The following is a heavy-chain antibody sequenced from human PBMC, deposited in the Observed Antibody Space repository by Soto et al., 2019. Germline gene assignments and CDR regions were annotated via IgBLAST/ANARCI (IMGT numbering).Heavy chain of an antibody. CDR1: GGSFSGYY. CDR2: INHSGST. Sequence: QVQLQQWGAGLLKPSETLSLTCAVYGGSFSGYYWSWIRQPPGKGLEWIGEINHSGSTNYNPSLKSRVTISVDTSKNQFSLKLSSVTAADTAVYYCARGERPGYSYGLNWFDPWGQGTLVTVSS. D-gene: IGHD5-18*01. V-gene: IGHV4-34*01. CDR3: ARGERPGYSYGLNWFDP. J-gene: IGHJ5*02.